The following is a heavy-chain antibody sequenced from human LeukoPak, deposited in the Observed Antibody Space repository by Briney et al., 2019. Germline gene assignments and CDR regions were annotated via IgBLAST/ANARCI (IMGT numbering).Heavy chain of an antibody. J-gene: IGHJ4*02. V-gene: IGHV1-2*06. D-gene: IGHD2-2*01. CDR2: INPNSGGT. CDR1: GYTFTGYY. Sequence: SVKVSCKASGYTFTGYYMHWVRQAPGQGLEWMGRINPNSGGTNYAQKFQGRVTMTRDTSISTAYMELSRLRSDDTAVYYCARGCSSTSCHSLFDYWGQGTLVTVSS. CDR3: ARGCSSTSCHSLFDY.